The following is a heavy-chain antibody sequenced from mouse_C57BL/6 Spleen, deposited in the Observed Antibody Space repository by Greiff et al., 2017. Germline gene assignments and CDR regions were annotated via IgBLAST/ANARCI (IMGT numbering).Heavy chain of an antibody. CDR3: ARGEEQDYGSSSWLAY. CDR1: GFTFSSYA. J-gene: IGHJ3*01. Sequence: EVMLVESGGGLVKPGGSLKLSCAASGFTFSSYAMSWVRQTPEKRLEWVATISDGGSYTYYPDNVKGRFTISRDNAKNNLYLQMSHLKSEDTAMYYCARGEEQDYGSSSWLAYWGQGTLVTVSA. V-gene: IGHV5-4*03. CDR2: ISDGGSYT. D-gene: IGHD1-1*01.